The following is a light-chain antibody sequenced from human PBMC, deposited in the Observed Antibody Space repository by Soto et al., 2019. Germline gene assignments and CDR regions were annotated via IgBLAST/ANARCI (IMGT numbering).Light chain of an antibody. CDR3: QQYDDWQT. V-gene: IGKV3D-15*01. CDR2: GAS. Sequence: EIVLTQSPATLSLSPGERATPSFRTSQSISTYLAWYQQRPGQAPRLLIYGASHRASGIPARFSGSASGTEFTLTISSLQSEDIAVYYCQQYDDWQTFGQGTKVDI. CDR1: QSISTY. J-gene: IGKJ1*01.